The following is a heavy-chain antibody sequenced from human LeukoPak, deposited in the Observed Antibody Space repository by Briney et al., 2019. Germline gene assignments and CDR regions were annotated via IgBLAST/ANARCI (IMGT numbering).Heavy chain of an antibody. Sequence: GGSLRLSCAASGFTFSSYWMHWVRQAPGKGLVWVSRINSDGSSTSYADSVKGRFTISRDNAKNTLYLQMNSLRAEDMAVYYCARDPVAPRYCSSTSCYDSRGWFDPWGQGTPVTVSS. CDR2: INSDGSST. D-gene: IGHD2-2*01. V-gene: IGHV3-74*01. CDR3: ARDPVAPRYCSSTSCYDSRGWFDP. J-gene: IGHJ5*02. CDR1: GFTFSSYW.